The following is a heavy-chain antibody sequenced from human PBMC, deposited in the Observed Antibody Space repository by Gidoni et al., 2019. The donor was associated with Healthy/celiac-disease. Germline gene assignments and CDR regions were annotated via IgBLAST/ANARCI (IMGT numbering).Heavy chain of an antibody. D-gene: IGHD6-6*01. Sequence: QVQLVESGGGVVQPGRSLRLSCAASGFTFISYGMHWVRQAPGKGVEGVAVIWYDGSNKYYADSVKGRFTISRDNSKNTLYLQMNSLRAEDTAVYYCARDLGSSPCLVYWGQGTLVTVSS. CDR3: ARDLGSSPCLVY. J-gene: IGHJ4*02. CDR2: IWYDGSNK. V-gene: IGHV3-33*01. CDR1: GFTFISYG.